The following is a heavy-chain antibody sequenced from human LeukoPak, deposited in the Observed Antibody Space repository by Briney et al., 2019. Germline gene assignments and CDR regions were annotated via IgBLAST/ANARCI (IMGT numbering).Heavy chain of an antibody. D-gene: IGHD2-15*01. CDR2: IYYSGST. J-gene: IGHJ4*02. Sequence: SSETLSLTCTVSGGSISSFYWSWIRQPPGKGLEWIGYIYYSGSTNYNPSLKSRVTILVDTSKNQVSLKLRTVTAADTAVYYCARGAAYCSGGSCYRQDYWGQGTLVTVSS. CDR3: ARGAAYCSGGSCYRQDY. V-gene: IGHV4-59*08. CDR1: GGSISSFY.